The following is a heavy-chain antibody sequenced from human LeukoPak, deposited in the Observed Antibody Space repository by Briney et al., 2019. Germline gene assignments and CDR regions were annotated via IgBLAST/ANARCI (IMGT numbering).Heavy chain of an antibody. CDR1: GGSIRSYY. D-gene: IGHD2-15*01. Sequence: SETLSLTCTVSGGSIRSYYWSWIRQPPGQGLEGVRYIFYSVTTDSNPSLKRRVTISVDTSKNQFSLKLSSVAAGDTAVYYCARTYCSGGSCHFDYWGQGTLVTVSS. CDR3: ARTYCSGGSCHFDY. CDR2: IFYSVTT. J-gene: IGHJ4*02. V-gene: IGHV4-59*08.